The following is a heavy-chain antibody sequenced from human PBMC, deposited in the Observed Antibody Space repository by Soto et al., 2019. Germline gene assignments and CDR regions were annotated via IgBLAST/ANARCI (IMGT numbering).Heavy chain of an antibody. D-gene: IGHD3-22*01. Sequence: GGSLRLCWASSGCNFSAHSVTWIRQAPGKGLEWVSSISSSTSYIYYADSVKGRFTISRDNTKNSLYLQMNSLRAADTAIYFCARGTADYYDSSGYFEYWGLGTLVTVSS. J-gene: IGHJ4*02. CDR3: ARGTADYYDSSGYFEY. CDR1: GCNFSAHS. CDR2: ISSSTSYI. V-gene: IGHV3-21*01.